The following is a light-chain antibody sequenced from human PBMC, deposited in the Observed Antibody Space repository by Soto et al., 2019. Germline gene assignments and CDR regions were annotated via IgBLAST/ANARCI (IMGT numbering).Light chain of an antibody. V-gene: IGKV3-15*01. J-gene: IGKJ2*01. CDR2: GAS. CDR1: QSVNSN. CDR3: QQYNNWPPDT. Sequence: EIVMTQSPASLSVSPWERATLSCRASQSVNSNLAWYQQKPGQAPRLLIYGASTRATGIPGRFRGSGSGTEFTLTITSLHSEDSAVYFCQQYNNWPPDTFGQGTKLEIK.